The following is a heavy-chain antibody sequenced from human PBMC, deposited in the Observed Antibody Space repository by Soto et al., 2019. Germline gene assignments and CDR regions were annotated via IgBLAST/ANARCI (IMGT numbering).Heavy chain of an antibody. Sequence: SVKVSCKASGDTFSTYTINWVRQAPGLGLEWVGRINPILSMSNYAQKFQGRVTMTADKSTNTAYMELRSLRSEDTAMYYCATSYGSGYRAFDYWGQGALVTVS. CDR2: INPILSMS. J-gene: IGHJ4*02. D-gene: IGHD3-10*01. V-gene: IGHV1-69*02. CDR1: GDTFSTYT. CDR3: ATSYGSGYRAFDY.